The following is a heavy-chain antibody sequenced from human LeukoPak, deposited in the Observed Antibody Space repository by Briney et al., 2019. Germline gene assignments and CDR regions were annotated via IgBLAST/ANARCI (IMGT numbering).Heavy chain of an antibody. CDR3: ARGNIPLITMIAYYYYGMDV. D-gene: IGHD3-22*01. Sequence: GGSLRLSCAASGFTFSSYGMHWVRQGPGKGLEWVAVISYDGSNKYYADSVKGRFTISRDNSKNTLYLQMGSLRAEDMAVYYCARGNIPLITMIAYYYYGMDVWGQGTTVTDTS. V-gene: IGHV3-30*03. CDR2: ISYDGSNK. J-gene: IGHJ6*02. CDR1: GFTFSSYG.